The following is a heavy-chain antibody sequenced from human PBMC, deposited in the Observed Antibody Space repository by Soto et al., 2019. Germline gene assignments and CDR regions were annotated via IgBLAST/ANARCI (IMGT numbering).Heavy chain of an antibody. J-gene: IGHJ3*02. D-gene: IGHD1-26*01. Sequence: QVQLVQSGAEVKKPGASVKVSCKASGYTFTGYYMHWVRQAPGQGLEWMGWINPNSGGTNYAQKFQGWVTMTRDTSISTAYMELSRLRSDDTAVYYCARGTEEWELPDAFAIWGQGTMVTVSS. CDR2: INPNSGGT. CDR1: GYTFTGYY. CDR3: ARGTEEWELPDAFAI. V-gene: IGHV1-2*04.